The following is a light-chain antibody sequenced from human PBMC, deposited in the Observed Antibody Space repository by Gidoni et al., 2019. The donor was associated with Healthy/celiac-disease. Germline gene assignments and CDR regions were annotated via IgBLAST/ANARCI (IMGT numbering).Light chain of an antibody. V-gene: IGKV3-20*01. CDR1: QSVSSSY. CDR2: GAS. Sequence: EIVSTQSPGTLSLSRGERATIPCRASQSVSSSYLDWYQQKPGQAHRLLIYGASSRATGIPDRVSGSWSGTDFTLTISRLELEDFEVYYGQQYGATFGGGTKVEIK. CDR3: QQYGAT. J-gene: IGKJ4*01.